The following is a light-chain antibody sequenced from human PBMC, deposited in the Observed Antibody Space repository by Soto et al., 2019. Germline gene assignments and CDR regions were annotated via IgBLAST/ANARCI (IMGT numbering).Light chain of an antibody. CDR3: SSYTSSPPLSVV. CDR1: SSDVGGYNY. CDR2: GVT. V-gene: IGLV2-14*01. Sequence: QSALTQPASVSGSPGQSITISCTGTSSDVGGYNYVSWYQQHPGKAPKLMIYGVTNRPSGVSNRFSGSKSGNTASLTISGLQAEEEADYYGSSYTSSPPLSVVFGGGTKLTVL. J-gene: IGLJ2*01.